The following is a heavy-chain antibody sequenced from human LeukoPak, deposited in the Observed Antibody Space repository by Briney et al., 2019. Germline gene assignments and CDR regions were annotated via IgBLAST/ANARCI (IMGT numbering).Heavy chain of an antibody. CDR1: GGSFGGYY. Sequence: SETLSLTCAVYGGSFGGYYWSWIRQPPGKGLEWIGEINHSGSTNYNPSLKSRVTISVDTSKNQFSLKLSSVTAADTAVYYCASEGYCSGGSCYSAYWGQGTLVTVSS. V-gene: IGHV4-34*01. CDR2: INHSGST. D-gene: IGHD2-15*01. J-gene: IGHJ4*02. CDR3: ASEGYCSGGSCYSAY.